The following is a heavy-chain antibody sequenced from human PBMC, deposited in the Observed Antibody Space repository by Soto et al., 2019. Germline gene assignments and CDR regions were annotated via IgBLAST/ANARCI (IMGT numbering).Heavy chain of an antibody. CDR2: IIPIFGTA. CDR1: GGTFSSYA. Sequence: RASVKVSCKASGGTFSSYAISWVRQAPGQGLEWMGGIIPIFGTANYAQKFQGRVTITADKSTSTAYMELRSLRSDDTAVYYCARTRPVRFLEWLLAPSDYWGQGTLVTVSS. J-gene: IGHJ4*02. CDR3: ARTRPVRFLEWLLAPSDY. V-gene: IGHV1-69*06. D-gene: IGHD3-3*01.